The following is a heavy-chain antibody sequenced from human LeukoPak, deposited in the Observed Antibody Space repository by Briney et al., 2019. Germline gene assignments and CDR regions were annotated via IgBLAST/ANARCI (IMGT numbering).Heavy chain of an antibody. D-gene: IGHD1-26*01. CDR3: ARHAEESFDAFDI. CDR1: GGSISSGAYY. J-gene: IGHJ3*02. V-gene: IGHV4-30-4*01. CDR2: IYYSGRT. Sequence: PSQTLSLTCTVSGGSISSGAYYWGWIRQPPGKGLEWIGYIYYSGRTYYKPSLRSRVTISVDRSRNQFSLKLTSVTAADTAGYYCARHAEESFDAFDIWGQGPMVTVSS.